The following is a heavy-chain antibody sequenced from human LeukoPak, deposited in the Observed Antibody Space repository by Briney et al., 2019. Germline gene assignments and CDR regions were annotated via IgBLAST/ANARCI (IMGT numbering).Heavy chain of an antibody. J-gene: IGHJ5*02. CDR3: ARGYCSGGTCYLVENWLDP. CDR2: INPNSGGT. Sequence: ASVKVSCKAPGYTFTGYYMHWVRQAPGQGLEWMGWINPNSGGTNYAQNFQGRVTMTRDTSISTAYMELSRLRSDDTAVYYCARGYCSGGTCYLVENWLDPWGQGTLVTVSS. V-gene: IGHV1-2*02. CDR1: GYTFTGYY. D-gene: IGHD2-15*01.